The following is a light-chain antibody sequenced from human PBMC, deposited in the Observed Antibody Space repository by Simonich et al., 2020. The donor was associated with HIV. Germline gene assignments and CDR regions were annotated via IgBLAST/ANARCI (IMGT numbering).Light chain of an antibody. J-gene: IGKJ1*01. CDR1: PGIRRA. Sequence: AIQLTQSPSSLSASVGDRVTLTCRASPGIRRALAWYQQKPGKAPKLLIYAASSLQSGVPSRFSGSGSGTDFTLTISSLQPEDFATYYCQQANSFPPTFGQGTKVEI. CDR3: QQANSFPPT. V-gene: IGKV1-13*02. CDR2: AAS.